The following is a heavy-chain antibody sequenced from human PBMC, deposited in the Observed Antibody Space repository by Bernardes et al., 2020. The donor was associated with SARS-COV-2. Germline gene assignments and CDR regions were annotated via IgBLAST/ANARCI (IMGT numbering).Heavy chain of an antibody. CDR3: ARDKWEQQPTLRRLGFDY. V-gene: IGHV4-61*02. CDR1: GGSIRSGSYY. CDR2: IYTSGST. J-gene: IGHJ4*02. D-gene: IGHD1-26*01. Sequence: SDTLSLTCTVSGGSIRSGSYYWTWIRQPAGKGLEWIGRIYTSGSTNYNPSLESRVTISLDTSKNQFSLNLTSVTAADTAVYYCARDKWEQQPTLRRLGFDYWGQGTLVTVSS.